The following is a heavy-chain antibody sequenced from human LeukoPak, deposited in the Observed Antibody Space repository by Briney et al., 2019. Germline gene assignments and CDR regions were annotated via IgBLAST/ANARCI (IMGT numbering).Heavy chain of an antibody. Sequence: SETLSLTCTVSGGSISNSRDYWAWIRQPPGKGLEWIANIYYSGSTYYSPSLKSRVTISVDTSKNQFSLKLSSVTAADTAVYYCARAVGGDGSGSLWGPGTLVTVSS. CDR2: IYYSGST. J-gene: IGHJ4*02. CDR1: GGSISNSRDY. V-gene: IGHV4-39*01. D-gene: IGHD3-10*01. CDR3: ARAVGGDGSGSL.